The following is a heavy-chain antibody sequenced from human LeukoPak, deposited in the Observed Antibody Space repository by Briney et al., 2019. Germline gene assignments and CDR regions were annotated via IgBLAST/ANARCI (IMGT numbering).Heavy chain of an antibody. V-gene: IGHV5-51*01. D-gene: IGHD6-13*01. J-gene: IGHJ4*02. Sequence: GESLKISCKGSGYSFTSYWIGWVRQMPGKGLEWVGIIFPGDSDARYSPSFQGQVTISADKSISTAYLQWSSLKASDTAMYYCARGKIAAPGTLDYWGQGTLDTVSS. CDR3: ARGKIAAPGTLDY. CDR1: GYSFTSYW. CDR2: IFPGDSDA.